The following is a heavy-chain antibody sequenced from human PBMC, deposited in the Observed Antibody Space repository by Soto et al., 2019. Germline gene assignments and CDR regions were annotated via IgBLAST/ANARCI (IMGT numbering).Heavy chain of an antibody. V-gene: IGHV3-48*03. J-gene: IGHJ4*02. Sequence: SLRVSFTAFGFTFIDYEMNWVRQAPGKGLEWISHINPAGVIYYADSVKGRVTVSRDNAKDSLSLQLNSLRAEDTALCYCARSGGRYNPFDSWGQGTLVTVSS. CDR1: GFTFIDYE. D-gene: IGHD2-15*01. CDR2: INPAGVI. CDR3: ARSGGRYNPFDS.